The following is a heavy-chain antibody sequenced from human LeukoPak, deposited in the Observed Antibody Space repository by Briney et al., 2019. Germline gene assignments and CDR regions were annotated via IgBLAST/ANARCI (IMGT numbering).Heavy chain of an antibody. CDR3: ARGSVYYYDSSGFSNHFDY. Sequence: PSETLSLTCTVSDGSISSHYWSWIRQPPGKGLEWIGYFYYSGSTNYNPSLKGRVTISVDTSKNQFSLKLSSVTAADTAVYYCARGSVYYYDSSGFSNHFDYWGQGTLVTVSS. D-gene: IGHD3-22*01. CDR2: FYYSGST. V-gene: IGHV4-59*11. J-gene: IGHJ4*02. CDR1: DGSISSHY.